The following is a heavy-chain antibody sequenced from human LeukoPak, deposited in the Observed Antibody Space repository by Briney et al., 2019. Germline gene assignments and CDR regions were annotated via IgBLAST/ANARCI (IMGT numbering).Heavy chain of an antibody. CDR1: GFPFSASA. Sequence: GSLRLSCAASGFPFSASAMTWVRQAPGKGLVWVSHILSTGTTYYADSVRGRFTISRDNSKNTLYLLMTSLRADDTAVYYCATVKYDYGDPVGWFDPWGQGTLVTVSS. CDR3: ATVKYDYGDPVGWFDP. D-gene: IGHD4-17*01. V-gene: IGHV3-23*01. CDR2: ILSTGTT. J-gene: IGHJ5*02.